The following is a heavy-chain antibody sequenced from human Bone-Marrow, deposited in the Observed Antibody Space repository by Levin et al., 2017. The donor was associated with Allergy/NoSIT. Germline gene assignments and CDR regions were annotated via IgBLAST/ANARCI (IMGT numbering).Heavy chain of an antibody. Sequence: GGSLRLSCAASGFTFRSYGIHWVRQAPGKGLEWVTVISYDGSETHSADSVKGRFTISRDDSKNTVYLQMNSLRVEDTAVYFCAKDSSTNGLDVWGQGATVIVS. D-gene: IGHD2-2*01. J-gene: IGHJ6*02. CDR1: GFTFRSYG. V-gene: IGHV3-30*18. CDR2: ISYDGSET. CDR3: AKDSSTNGLDV.